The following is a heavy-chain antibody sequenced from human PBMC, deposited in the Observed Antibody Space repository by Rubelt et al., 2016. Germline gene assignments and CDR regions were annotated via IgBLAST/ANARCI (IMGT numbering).Heavy chain of an antibody. CDR2: IYPGDSDT. CDR1: GYKFTSYW. J-gene: IGHJ6*02. V-gene: IGHV5-51*01. D-gene: IGHD3-22*01. Sequence: EVQLVQSGAEVKKPGESLKISCRGSGYKFTSYWIGWVRQMPGKGLEWMGIIYPGDSDTRYSPSFQGQVTISADKSISTAYLQWCSLKASDTANYYCAKLRDSGGSYYGLDVWGQGTTVTVSS. CDR3: AKLRDSGGSYYGLDV.